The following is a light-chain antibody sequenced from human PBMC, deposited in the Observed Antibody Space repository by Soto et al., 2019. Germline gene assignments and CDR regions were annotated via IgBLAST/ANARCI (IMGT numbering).Light chain of an antibody. J-gene: IGKJ4*01. Sequence: TQSPATVSLSPGESATLSCRASQIVSNYLAWYQQKPGQAPRLLIYYASERATGIPARFSGSGSGTDYTLTISSLEPEDSAVYYCQYRGTWPFLTFGGGTKVEI. CDR1: QIVSNY. CDR2: YAS. CDR3: QYRGTWPFLT. V-gene: IGKV3-11*01.